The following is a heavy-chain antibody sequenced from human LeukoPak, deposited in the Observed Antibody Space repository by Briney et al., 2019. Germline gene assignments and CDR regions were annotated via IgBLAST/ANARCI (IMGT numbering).Heavy chain of an antibody. CDR3: ARGGFYGSGTYLST. V-gene: IGHV4-59*08. CDR2: IYYSGST. J-gene: IGHJ5*02. D-gene: IGHD3-10*01. Sequence: SETLSLTCTVSGGSISSYYWSWIRQPPGKGLEWIGYIYYSGSTNYNPSLKSRVTISVDTSKNQFSLKLSSVTAADTAVYYCARGGFYGSGTYLSTWGQGTLVTVSS. CDR1: GGSISSYY.